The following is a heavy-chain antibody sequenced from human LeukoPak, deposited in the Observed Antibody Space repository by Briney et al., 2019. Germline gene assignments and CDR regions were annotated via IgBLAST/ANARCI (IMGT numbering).Heavy chain of an antibody. CDR1: GFTFSDYY. CDR3: ARDLTPGESGYDLRLNSDDAFDI. Sequence: PGGSLRLSCAASGFTFSDYYMSWIRQAPGKGLEWVSYISSSGSTIYYADSVKGRFTISRDNAKNSLYLQMNSLRAEDTAVYYCARDLTPGESGYDLRLNSDDAFDIWGQGTMATVSS. J-gene: IGHJ3*02. CDR2: ISSSGSTI. V-gene: IGHV3-11*01. D-gene: IGHD5-12*01.